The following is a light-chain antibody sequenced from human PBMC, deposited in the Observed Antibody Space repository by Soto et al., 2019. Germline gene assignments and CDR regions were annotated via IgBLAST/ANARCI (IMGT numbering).Light chain of an antibody. V-gene: IGKV1-39*01. CDR3: QQSYSTLWT. J-gene: IGKJ1*01. CDR2: AAS. CDR1: QSISSY. Sequence: DIQMTQSPSSLSASVGDRVTITCRASQSISSYLNWYQQKPGKAPKLLIYAASSLQSGVPSRFSGSGSGTDFTLTIISLQPEDSATYYCQQSYSTLWTFGQGTKVDIK.